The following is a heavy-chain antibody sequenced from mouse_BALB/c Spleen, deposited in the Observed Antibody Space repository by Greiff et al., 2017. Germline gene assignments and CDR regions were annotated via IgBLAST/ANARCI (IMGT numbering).Heavy chain of an antibody. CDR3: AIHYYGYSTWFAY. CDR2: IWAGGST. Sequence: QVQLQQSGPGLVAPSQSLSITCTVSGFSLTSYGVHWVRQPPGKGLEWLGVIWAGGSTNYNSALMSRLSISKDNSKSQVFLKMNSLQTDDTAMYYCAIHYYGYSTWFAYWGQGTLVTVSA. V-gene: IGHV2-9*02. D-gene: IGHD1-2*01. CDR1: GFSLTSYG. J-gene: IGHJ3*01.